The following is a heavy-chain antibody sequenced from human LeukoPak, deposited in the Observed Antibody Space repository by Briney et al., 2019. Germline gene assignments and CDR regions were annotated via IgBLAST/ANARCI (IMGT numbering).Heavy chain of an antibody. Sequence: SETLSLTCTVSGGSISSSSYYWGWTRQPPGKGLEWIGSIYYSGSTYYNPSLKSRVTISVDTSKNQFSLKLSSVTAADTAVYYCVRRVDTAMVIDYWGQGTLVTVSS. CDR3: VRRVDTAMVIDY. J-gene: IGHJ4*02. V-gene: IGHV4-39*01. CDR2: IYYSGST. D-gene: IGHD5-18*01. CDR1: GGSISSSSYY.